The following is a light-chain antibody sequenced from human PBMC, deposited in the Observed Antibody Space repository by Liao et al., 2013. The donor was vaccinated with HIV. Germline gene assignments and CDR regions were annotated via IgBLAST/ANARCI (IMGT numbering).Light chain of an antibody. CDR3: QVWDSTSDRYV. J-gene: IGLJ1*01. CDR1: KVGDKY. Sequence: SYELTQPPSVSVSPGQTATITCSGDKVGDKYVSWNQQRPGQSPVLVIYQDTKRPSGIPERFSGSNSGNTATLSISRVEAGDEADYYCQVWDSTSDRYVFGTGTRVTVL. CDR2: QDT. V-gene: IGLV3-1*01.